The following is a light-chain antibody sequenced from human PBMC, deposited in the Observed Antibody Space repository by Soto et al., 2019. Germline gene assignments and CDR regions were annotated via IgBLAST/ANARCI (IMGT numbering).Light chain of an antibody. CDR2: GAS. Sequence: EFMLTQSPGTLSLSPGERATLSCRASQTVSSYLAWYQQKPGQAPRLLIYGASSRAPGIPDRFSGSGSGTDFTLTISRLEPEDFAVYYCQQYGSSPWTFGQGTKVDIK. CDR1: QTVSSY. J-gene: IGKJ1*01. V-gene: IGKV3-20*01. CDR3: QQYGSSPWT.